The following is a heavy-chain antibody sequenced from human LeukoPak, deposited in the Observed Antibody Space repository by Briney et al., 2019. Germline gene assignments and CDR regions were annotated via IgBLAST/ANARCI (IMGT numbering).Heavy chain of an antibody. Sequence: ASVKVSCKASGYTFTSYGISWVRQAPGQGLEWMGWISAYNGNTNYAQKLQGRVTMTTDTSTSTAYMELRSLRSDDTAVYYCARDLRDYGSSPGFDYWGQGTLVTVSS. CDR2: ISAYNGNT. J-gene: IGHJ4*02. CDR3: ARDLRDYGSSPGFDY. CDR1: GYTFTSYG. D-gene: IGHD4-23*01. V-gene: IGHV1-18*01.